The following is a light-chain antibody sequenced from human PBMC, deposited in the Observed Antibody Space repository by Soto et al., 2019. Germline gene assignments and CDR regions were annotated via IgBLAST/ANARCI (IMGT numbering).Light chain of an antibody. Sequence: EIVLTQSPGTLSVSPGDRVTLSCRASQSISINLAWYQHKPGQAPRLLIHGASTRATGVPARISGSGSGTEFTLTISSLQPEDFAFYYCQQRSNWPWTFGQGTKV. CDR1: QSISIN. V-gene: IGKV3D-15*01. CDR3: QQRSNWPWT. J-gene: IGKJ1*01. CDR2: GAS.